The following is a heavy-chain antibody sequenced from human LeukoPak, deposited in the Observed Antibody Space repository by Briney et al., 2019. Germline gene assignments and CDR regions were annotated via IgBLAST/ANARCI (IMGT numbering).Heavy chain of an antibody. Sequence: SVKVSCKASVGTFSSYAISWVRQAPGQGLEWMGRIIPIFDAANYAQKFQGRVTITADKSTSTAYMELSSLRSEDTAVYYCARGELELNWFDPWGQGTLVTVSS. D-gene: IGHD1-7*01. CDR1: VGTFSSYA. CDR3: ARGELELNWFDP. J-gene: IGHJ5*02. CDR2: IIPIFDAA. V-gene: IGHV1-69*06.